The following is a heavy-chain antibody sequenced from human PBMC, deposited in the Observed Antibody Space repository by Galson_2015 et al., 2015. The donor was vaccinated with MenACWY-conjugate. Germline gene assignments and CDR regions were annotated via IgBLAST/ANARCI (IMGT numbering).Heavy chain of an antibody. D-gene: IGHD5-12*01. J-gene: IGHJ4*02. CDR3: ARGRGYSGYDTDRDFDY. CDR2: ISAYNGNT. V-gene: IGHV1-18*04. Sequence: SVKVSCKASGYTFTSYGISWVRQAPGQGLEWMGWISAYNGNTNYAQKLQGRVTMTTDTSTSTAYMELRSLRSDDTAVYYCARGRGYSGYDTDRDFDYWGQGTLVTVSS. CDR1: GYTFTSYG.